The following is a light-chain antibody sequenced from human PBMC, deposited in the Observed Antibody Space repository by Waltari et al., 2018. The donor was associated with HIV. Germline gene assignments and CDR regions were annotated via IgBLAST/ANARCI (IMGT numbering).Light chain of an antibody. Sequence: SYVLTQPPSVSVAPGQTARITCGGNNIGSKRVQWYQQKPGQAPVLVVYDDSDRPSGIPGRFSGSNSGITATLTISRVEAWDESDYYCQVWDSSSDHTRVFGGGTKLTVL. V-gene: IGLV3-21*02. J-gene: IGLJ2*01. CDR3: QVWDSSSDHTRV. CDR2: DDS. CDR1: NIGSKR.